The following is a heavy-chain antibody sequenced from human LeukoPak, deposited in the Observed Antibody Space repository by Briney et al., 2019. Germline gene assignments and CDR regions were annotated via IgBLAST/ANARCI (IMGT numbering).Heavy chain of an antibody. CDR3: ARDEYCSGGSCGDYFDY. CDR1: GGSISSSNW. D-gene: IGHD2-15*01. V-gene: IGHV4-4*02. CDR2: IYHSGST. J-gene: IGHJ4*02. Sequence: SETLSLTCAVSGGSISSSNWWSWVRQPPGEGLEWIGEIYHSGSTNYNPSLKSRVTISVDKSKNQFSLKLSSVTAADTAVYYCARDEYCSGGSCGDYFDYWGQGTLVTVSS.